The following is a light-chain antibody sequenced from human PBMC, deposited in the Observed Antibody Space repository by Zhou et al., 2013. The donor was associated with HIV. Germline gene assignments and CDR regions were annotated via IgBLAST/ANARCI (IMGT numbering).Light chain of an antibody. CDR2: GAS. J-gene: IGKJ3*01. CDR3: QQYGGSRVT. CDR1: QSVSSA. Sequence: EIVMTQSPATLSVSPGERATLSCRASQSVSSALAWYQQKPGQAPRLLIYGASSRATGIPDRFSGSGSGTDFTLTISRLEPEDFAVYYCQQYGGSRVTFGPGTKVDIK. V-gene: IGKV3-20*01.